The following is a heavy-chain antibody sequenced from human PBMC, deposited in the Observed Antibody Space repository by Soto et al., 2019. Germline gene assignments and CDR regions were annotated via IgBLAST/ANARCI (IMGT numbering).Heavy chain of an antibody. Sequence: GGSLRLSCAASGFPISDYAMSWVRPAPGKGLEWVSAISGSGDSTHYADSVKGRLTISRDSSNNTLYLQMNSLRAEDTAIYYYAKHHDTSGYYFLGYWGQGSLVTVSS. CDR2: ISGSGDST. V-gene: IGHV3-23*01. CDR1: GFPISDYA. J-gene: IGHJ4*02. D-gene: IGHD3-22*01. CDR3: AKHHDTSGYYFLGY.